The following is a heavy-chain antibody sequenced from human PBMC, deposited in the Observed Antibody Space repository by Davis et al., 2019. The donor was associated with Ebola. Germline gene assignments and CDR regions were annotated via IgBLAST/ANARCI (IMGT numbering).Heavy chain of an antibody. CDR3: AREGELGYCSGGSCYRLVDY. CDR1: GGSISSYY. CDR2: IYHSGST. J-gene: IGHJ4*02. D-gene: IGHD2-15*01. Sequence: GSLRLSCTVSGGSISSYYWSWIRQPPGKGLEWIGEIYHSGSTNYNPSLKSRVTISVDKSKNQFSLKLSSVTAADTAVYYCAREGELGYCSGGSCYRLVDYWGQETLVTVSS. V-gene: IGHV4-59*12.